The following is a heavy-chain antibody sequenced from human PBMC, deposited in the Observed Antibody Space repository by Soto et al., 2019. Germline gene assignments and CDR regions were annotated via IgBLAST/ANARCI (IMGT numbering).Heavy chain of an antibody. J-gene: IGHJ4*02. CDR3: ARDSPYDILTGYHNFDY. CDR1: GFTFSSYS. Sequence: GGSLRLSCAASGFTFSSYSFNWVRQAPGKGLEWLSYIGSSSTTIYYADSVKGRFTISRDNAKNSLYLQMNSLRDEDTAVYYCARDSPYDILTGYHNFDYWGQGTLVTVSS. CDR2: IGSSSTTI. D-gene: IGHD3-9*01. V-gene: IGHV3-48*02.